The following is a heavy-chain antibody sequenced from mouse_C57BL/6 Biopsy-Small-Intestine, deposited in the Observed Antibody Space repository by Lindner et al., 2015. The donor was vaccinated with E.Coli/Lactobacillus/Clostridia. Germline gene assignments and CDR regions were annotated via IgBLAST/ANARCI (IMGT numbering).Heavy chain of an antibody. Sequence: VQLQESGAELVKPGASVKILCKASGYAFSSYWMSWVKQRPGKGLEWIGQIYPGNGDTIYNGKFKGKATLTADNSSSTAYMQLSGLTSEDSAVYFCACGSRDKDYWGQGTTLTVSS. D-gene: IGHD1-1*01. J-gene: IGHJ2*01. V-gene: IGHV1-80*01. CDR1: GYAFSSYW. CDR3: ACGSRDKDY. CDR2: IYPGNGDT.